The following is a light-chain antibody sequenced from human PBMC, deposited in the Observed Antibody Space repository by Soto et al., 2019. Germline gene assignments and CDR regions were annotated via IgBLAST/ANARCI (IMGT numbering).Light chain of an antibody. CDR3: HQYGWT. V-gene: IGKV3-20*01. CDR2: GAS. Sequence: EIVLTQSPGTLSLSPGERATLSCRASQSVSSSYLAWYQQKPGQAPRLLIYGASSRATGIPDRFSGSGSGTAFTLTISRLEPEDFAVYYCHQYGWTFGQGTKVEIK. J-gene: IGKJ1*01. CDR1: QSVSSSY.